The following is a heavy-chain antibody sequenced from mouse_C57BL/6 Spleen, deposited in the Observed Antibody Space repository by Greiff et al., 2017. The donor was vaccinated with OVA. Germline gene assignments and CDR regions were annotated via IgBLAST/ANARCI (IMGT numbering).Heavy chain of an antibody. J-gene: IGHJ4*01. V-gene: IGHV1-22*01. Sequence: VQLKESGPELVKPGASVKMSCKASGYTFTDYNMHWVKQSHGKSLEWIGYINPNNGGTSYNQKFKGKATLTVNKSSSTAYMELRSLTSEDAAVYYCAINWSAMDYWGQGTSVTVSS. CDR1: GYTFTDYN. CDR3: AINWSAMDY. CDR2: INPNNGGT.